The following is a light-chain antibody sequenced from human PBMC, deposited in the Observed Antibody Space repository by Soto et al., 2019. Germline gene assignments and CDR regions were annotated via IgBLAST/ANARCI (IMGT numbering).Light chain of an antibody. J-gene: IGKJ5*01. V-gene: IGKV1-39*01. CDR2: AAS. CDR3: QQTYTVPIT. Sequence: DIQMTQSPSSLSASVGDSVALTCRASQSISSYLNWYQQKPGNAPELLIYAASSLQSGVPSRFSGSGSETDFTLTIRSLQPEDFATYYCQQTYTVPITFGQGTRL. CDR1: QSISSY.